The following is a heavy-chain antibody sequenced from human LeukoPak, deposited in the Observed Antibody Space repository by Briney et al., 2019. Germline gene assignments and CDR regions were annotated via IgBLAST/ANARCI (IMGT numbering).Heavy chain of an antibody. CDR2: VSYSGST. CDR1: GGSISGQY. CDR3: ARGGASSRYFDY. V-gene: IGHV4-59*11. D-gene: IGHD1-26*01. J-gene: IGHJ4*02. Sequence: SETLSLTCTVSGGSISGQYWSWIRQPPGKGLEWIGFVSYSGSTNYNPSLNGRVTISLDTSKNQFSLRLNSVTAADTAVYYCARGGASSRYFDYWGQGTLVTVSP.